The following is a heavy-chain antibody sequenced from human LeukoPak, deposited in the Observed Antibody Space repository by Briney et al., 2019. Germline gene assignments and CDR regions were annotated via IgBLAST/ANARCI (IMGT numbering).Heavy chain of an antibody. CDR3: ARSLGYDSSGPQYFQH. Sequence: PSETLSLTCAVYGGSFSGYYWSWIRQPPGKGLEWIGEINHSGSTNYNPSLKSRVTISVDTSKNQFSLKLSSVTAADTAVYYCARSLGYDSSGPQYFQHWGQSTLVTVSS. CDR2: INHSGST. J-gene: IGHJ1*01. CDR1: GGSFSGYY. V-gene: IGHV4-34*01. D-gene: IGHD3-22*01.